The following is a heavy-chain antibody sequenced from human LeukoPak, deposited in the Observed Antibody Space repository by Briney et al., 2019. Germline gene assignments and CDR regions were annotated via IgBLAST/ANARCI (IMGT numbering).Heavy chain of an antibody. CDR3: ARVTGGRYCSTTSCYMRGWFDP. Sequence: SVKVSCKTSGGTFSSYAISWVRQAPGQGLEWMGGIIPVFGTSNYAQKFQGRVTITADESTRTAYMELSSLRSEDTAVYYCARVTGGRYCSTTSCYMRGWFDPWGQGTLVTVSS. J-gene: IGHJ5*02. CDR1: GGTFSSYA. V-gene: IGHV1-69*13. CDR2: IIPVFGTS. D-gene: IGHD2-2*02.